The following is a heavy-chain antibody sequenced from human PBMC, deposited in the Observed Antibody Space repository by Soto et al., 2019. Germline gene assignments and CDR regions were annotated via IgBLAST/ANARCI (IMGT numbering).Heavy chain of an antibody. CDR1: GFTFDDYA. Sequence: EVQLVESGGALVQPGRSLRLSCAASGFTFDDYAMHWVRQAPGKGPEWVSGISWNSGTIGYADSVKGRFTISRDNAKNSLYLQMNSLRAEDTALYYCAKSTGGTANGMGVWGQGTTVTVSS. D-gene: IGHD2-8*02. CDR2: ISWNSGTI. J-gene: IGHJ6*02. CDR3: AKSTGGTANGMGV. V-gene: IGHV3-9*01.